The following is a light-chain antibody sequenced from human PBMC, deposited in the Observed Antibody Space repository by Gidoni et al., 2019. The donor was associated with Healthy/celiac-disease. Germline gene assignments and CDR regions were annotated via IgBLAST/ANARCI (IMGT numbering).Light chain of an antibody. J-gene: IGKJ5*01. CDR1: QSLLRSNGYNY. Sequence: DIVMTQSPLSLPVTPGEPASISCSSSQSLLRSNGYNYLDWYLQKPGQSPQLLIYLGSNRASGVPDRFSGSGSGTDFTLKISRVEAEDVGVYYCMQALQTPLTFGQGTRLEIK. CDR3: MQALQTPLT. V-gene: IGKV2-28*01. CDR2: LGS.